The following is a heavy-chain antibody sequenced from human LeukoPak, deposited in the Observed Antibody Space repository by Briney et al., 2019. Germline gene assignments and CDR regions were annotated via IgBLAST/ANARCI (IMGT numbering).Heavy chain of an antibody. J-gene: IGHJ4*02. CDR1: GFTFSSYW. D-gene: IGHD2-15*01. CDR2: IRQDGSEK. CDR3: ARIVAATREY. Sequence: GGSLRLSCATSGFTFSSYWMSWVRQARGKGLEWVANIRQDGSEKYYVDYAKGRFSMFSDTAKTSLYLQMNSLSGEDTAVYSCARIVAATREYWGQGTLVTVSS. V-gene: IGHV3-7*01.